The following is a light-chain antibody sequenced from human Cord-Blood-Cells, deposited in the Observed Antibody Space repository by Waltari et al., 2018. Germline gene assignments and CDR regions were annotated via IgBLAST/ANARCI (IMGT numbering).Light chain of an antibody. CDR3: CSYAGSSTYV. J-gene: IGLJ1*01. CDR2: AGS. CDR1: SSDVGSYNL. V-gene: IGLV2-23*01. Sequence: QSALTQPASVSGSPGQSITISCPGTSSDVGSYNLVSWYQQPPGKAPKLMIYAGSERPAGVSNRFSGSKSGNTASRTISELQAEDEADYYCCSYAGSSTYVFGTGTKVTVL.